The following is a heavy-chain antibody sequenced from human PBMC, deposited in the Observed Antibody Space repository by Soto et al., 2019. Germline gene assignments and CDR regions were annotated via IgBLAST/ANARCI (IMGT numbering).Heavy chain of an antibody. V-gene: IGHV3-74*03. J-gene: IGHJ4*02. CDR1: GLTFRSYW. Sequence: EVQLVESGGGLVQPGESLRLSCAASGLTFRSYWMHWVRQAPGKGLVWVSRINTDGSVAMYVDSVKGRFTISRDNAQNTLYLHMNSLTAEDTAVYYCVRDMHLWRLDSWGQGHLVTIYS. CDR2: INTDGSVA. D-gene: IGHD2-21*01. CDR3: VRDMHLWRLDS.